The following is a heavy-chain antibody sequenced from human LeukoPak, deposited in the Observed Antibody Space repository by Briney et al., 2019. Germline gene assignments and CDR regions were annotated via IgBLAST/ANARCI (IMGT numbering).Heavy chain of an antibody. V-gene: IGHV4-34*01. CDR3: ARGRLQRYYYYYMDV. Sequence: PSETLSLTCAVYGGSFSGYYWSWIRQPPGKGLEWIGEINHSGSTNYNPSLKSRATISVDTSKNQFSPKLSSVTAADTAVYYCARGRLQRYYYYYMDVWGKGTTVTVSS. J-gene: IGHJ6*03. CDR2: INHSGST. D-gene: IGHD5-24*01. CDR1: GGSFSGYY.